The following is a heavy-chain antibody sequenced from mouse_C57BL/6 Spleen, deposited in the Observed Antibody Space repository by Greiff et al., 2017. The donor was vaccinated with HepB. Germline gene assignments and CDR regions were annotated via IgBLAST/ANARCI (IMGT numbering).Heavy chain of an antibody. CDR1: GYPFTSYW. J-gene: IGHJ3*01. CDR3: ARSELGSFYYGRAVFAY. Sequence: QVQLQQPGAELVRPGTSVKLSCKASGYPFTSYWMHWVKQRPGQGLEWIGVIDPSDSYTNYNQKFKGKATLTVDTSSSTAYMQLSSLTSEDSAVYYCARSELGSFYYGRAVFAYWGQGTLVTVSA. D-gene: IGHD2-1*01. CDR2: IDPSDSYT. V-gene: IGHV1-59*01.